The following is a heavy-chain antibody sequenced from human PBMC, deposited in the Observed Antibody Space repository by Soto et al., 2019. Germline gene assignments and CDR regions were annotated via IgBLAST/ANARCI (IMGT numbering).Heavy chain of an antibody. V-gene: IGHV1-3*01. CDR2: INAGNGNT. J-gene: IGHJ4*02. CDR1: GYTFTSYA. D-gene: IGHD6-19*01. CDR3: ARRRGSSGWKTNFDY. Sequence: GASVKVSCKASGYTFTSYAMHWVRQAPGQRLEWMGWINAGNGNTKYSQKFQGRVTITRDTSASTAYMELSSLRSEDTAVYYCARRRGSSGWKTNFDYWGQGTLVTVSS.